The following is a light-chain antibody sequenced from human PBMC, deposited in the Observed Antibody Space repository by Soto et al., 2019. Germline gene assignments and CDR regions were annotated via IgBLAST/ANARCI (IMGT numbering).Light chain of an antibody. CDR3: SSYTSSSTPHWV. CDR1: SSDVGGYNY. V-gene: IGLV2-8*01. CDR2: EVT. J-gene: IGLJ3*02. Sequence: QSALTQPPSASGSPGQSVTISCTGTSSDVGGYNYVSWYQHHPGKAPKLMIYEVTKRPSGVPDRFSGSKSGNTASLTVSGLQAEDEADYYCSSYTSSSTPHWVFGVGTKVTVL.